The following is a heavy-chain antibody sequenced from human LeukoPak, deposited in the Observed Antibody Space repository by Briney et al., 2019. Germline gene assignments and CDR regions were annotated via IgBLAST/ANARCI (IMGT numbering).Heavy chain of an antibody. CDR2: ISAYNGNT. CDR3: ARGLQETLAWLKALSAFDI. J-gene: IGHJ3*02. D-gene: IGHD5-24*01. Sequence: ASVKVSCKASGYTFTSYGISWVRQAPGQGLEWMGWISAYNGNTNYAQKLQGRVNMSTDTSTGTGYMELRSLRSGDTAVYYCARGLQETLAWLKALSAFDIWGQGTMVTVSS. CDR1: GYTFTSYG. V-gene: IGHV1-18*01.